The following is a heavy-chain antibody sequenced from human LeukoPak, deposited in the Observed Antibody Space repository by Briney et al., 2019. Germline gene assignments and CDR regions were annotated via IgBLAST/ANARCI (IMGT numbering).Heavy chain of an antibody. J-gene: IGHJ5*02. D-gene: IGHD1-26*01. CDR1: GYTFTSYD. CDR3: ARANVGGNWFDP. V-gene: IGHV1-8*01. Sequence: ASVKVSCKASGYTFTSYDINWVRQATGQGLEWMGWMNPNSGNTGYAQKFQGRVTMTRNTSISTAYREVSSLRSEDTAVYYGARANVGGNWFDPWGQGTLVTVSS. CDR2: MNPNSGNT.